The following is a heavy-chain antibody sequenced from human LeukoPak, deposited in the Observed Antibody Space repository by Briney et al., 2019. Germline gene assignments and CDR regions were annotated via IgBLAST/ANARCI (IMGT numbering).Heavy chain of an antibody. D-gene: IGHD1-26*01. CDR3: ARDSYSGSYYESDY. J-gene: IGHJ4*02. CDR1: GYAFTSYG. V-gene: IGHV1-18*01. Sequence: ASVKVSCKASGYAFTSYGISWVRHAPGQRLEWMGWISAYNGNTNYAQKLQGRVTMTTDTSTSTAYMELRSLRSDDTAVYYCARDSYSGSYYESDYWGQGTLVTVSS. CDR2: ISAYNGNT.